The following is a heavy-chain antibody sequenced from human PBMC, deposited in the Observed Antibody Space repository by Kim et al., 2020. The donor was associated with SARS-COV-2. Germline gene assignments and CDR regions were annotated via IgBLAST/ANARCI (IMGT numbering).Heavy chain of an antibody. J-gene: IGHJ3*02. CDR3: ARGGIDAFDI. Sequence: GASLKISCKGSGYSFTNYWIGWVRQMPGKGLEWMGLIYVGDSGTTYSPSFQGQVTISADKSISTAYLQWSSLKASDTAIYYCARGGIDAFDIWGQGTMVTVSS. CDR1: GYSFTNYW. CDR2: IYVGDSGT. V-gene: IGHV5-51*01. D-gene: IGHD3-16*01.